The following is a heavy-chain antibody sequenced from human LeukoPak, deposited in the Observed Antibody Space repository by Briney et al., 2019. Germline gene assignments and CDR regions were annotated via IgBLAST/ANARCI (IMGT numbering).Heavy chain of an antibody. CDR2: INPSGGST. Sequence: GASVKVSCKASGGTFSSYAISWVRQAPGQGLEWMGIINPSGGSTSYAQKFQGRVTMTRDTSTSTAYMELSSLRSEDTAVYYCARSHTAMVLVYWGQGTLVTVSS. CDR1: GGTFSSYA. D-gene: IGHD5-18*01. J-gene: IGHJ4*02. V-gene: IGHV1-46*01. CDR3: ARSHTAMVLVY.